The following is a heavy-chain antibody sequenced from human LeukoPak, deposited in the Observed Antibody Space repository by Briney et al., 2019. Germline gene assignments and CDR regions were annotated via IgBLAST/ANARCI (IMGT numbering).Heavy chain of an antibody. J-gene: IGHJ4*01. CDR2: IGGDGSVT. Sequence: PRGSLRLSCTASGFSLRNYWMHWVRQAPGKRLVWISRIGGDGSVTNYADSVQGRFVISRDNAKNILYLQINSLRSEDTAVYYCARYSSQSGGASYYLDYWGHGTLVIVSS. CDR3: ARYSSQSGGASYYLDY. V-gene: IGHV3-74*01. CDR1: GFSLRNYW. D-gene: IGHD6-19*01.